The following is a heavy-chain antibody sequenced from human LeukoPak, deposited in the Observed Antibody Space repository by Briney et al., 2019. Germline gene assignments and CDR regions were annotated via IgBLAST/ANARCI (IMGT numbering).Heavy chain of an antibody. D-gene: IGHD2-8*01. CDR3: AKSRMNYYYYGMDV. Sequence: GGSLRLSCAASGFTFSSYAMSWVRQAPGKGLEWVSAISGSGGGTYYADSVKGRSTISRDNSKNTLYLQMNSLRAEDTAVYYCAKSRMNYYYYGMDVWGQGTTVTVSS. J-gene: IGHJ6*02. CDR1: GFTFSSYA. CDR2: ISGSGGGT. V-gene: IGHV3-23*01.